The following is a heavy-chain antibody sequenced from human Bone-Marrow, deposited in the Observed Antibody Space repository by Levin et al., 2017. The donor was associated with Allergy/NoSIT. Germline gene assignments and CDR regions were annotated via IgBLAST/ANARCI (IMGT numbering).Heavy chain of an antibody. CDR1: GFSFTTFG. CDR2: ISHDGNNQ. V-gene: IGHV3-30*18. Sequence: LGESLKISCSATGFSFTTFGMHWVRQAPGKGLEWVAVISHDGNNQYYADSVKGRFTISRDISKNTLFLQMNSLRAEDTGFYYCGKDVSTCYYGRIGSWGQGTLVTISS. J-gene: IGHJ4*02. CDR3: GKDVSTCYYGRIGS. D-gene: IGHD3-10*01.